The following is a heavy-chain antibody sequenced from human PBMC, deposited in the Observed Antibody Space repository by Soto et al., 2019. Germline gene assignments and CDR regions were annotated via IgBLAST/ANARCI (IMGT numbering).Heavy chain of an antibody. J-gene: IGHJ4*02. Sequence: PGGSLRPSCAASGFTFSSYAMSWVRQAPGKGLEWVSSISGSGGGTYYADSVKGRFTFSRDNSKNTLYLQMNSLRAEDTAVYYCAKFGMATTKRSPPYYIDYWGQGALVTVSS. CDR3: AKFGMATTKRSPPYYIDY. D-gene: IGHD1-1*01. CDR1: GFTFSSYA. CDR2: ISGSGGGT. V-gene: IGHV3-23*01.